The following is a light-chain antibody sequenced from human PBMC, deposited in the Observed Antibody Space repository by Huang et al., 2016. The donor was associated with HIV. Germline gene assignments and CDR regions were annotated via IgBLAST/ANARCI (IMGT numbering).Light chain of an antibody. CDR2: GAS. J-gene: IGKJ1*01. Sequence: DIQMTQSPSSLSASPGVRVTLSCRANQDIGNFLAWYQHKPGGVPRLRIYGASTLQSGGPSRFSGRGSGTDFTLTITSFQPDDVATYYCQRYDSAPRAFGQGTKVEI. CDR1: QDIGNF. V-gene: IGKV1-27*01. CDR3: QRYDSAPRA.